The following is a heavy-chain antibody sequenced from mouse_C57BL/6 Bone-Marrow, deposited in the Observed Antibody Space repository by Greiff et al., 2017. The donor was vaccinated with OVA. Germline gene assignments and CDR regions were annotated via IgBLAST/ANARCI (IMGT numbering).Heavy chain of an antibody. CDR3: LYYDYDEGYYYAMDY. V-gene: IGHV1-39*01. CDR2: INPNYGTT. CDR1: GYSFTDYN. D-gene: IGHD2-4*01. J-gene: IGHJ4*01. Sequence: EVKLMESGPELVKPGASVKISCKASGYSFTDYNMNWVKQSNGKSLEWIGVINPNYGTTSYNQKFKGKATLTVDQSSSTAYMQLNSLTSEDSAVYYCLYYDYDEGYYYAMDYWGQGTSVTVSS.